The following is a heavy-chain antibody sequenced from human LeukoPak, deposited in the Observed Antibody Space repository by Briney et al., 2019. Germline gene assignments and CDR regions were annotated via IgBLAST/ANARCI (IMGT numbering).Heavy chain of an antibody. D-gene: IGHD3-9*01. V-gene: IGHV1-2*02. CDR3: ARELRYFDWLGDYFDY. CDR1: GYTFTSYG. J-gene: IGHJ4*02. CDR2: INPNSGGT. Sequence: GASVTVSCKASGYTFTSYGITWVRQAPGQGLEWMGWINPNSGGTNYAQKFQGRVTMTRDTSISTPYMELSRLRSDDTAVYYCARELRYFDWLGDYFDYWGQGTLVTVSS.